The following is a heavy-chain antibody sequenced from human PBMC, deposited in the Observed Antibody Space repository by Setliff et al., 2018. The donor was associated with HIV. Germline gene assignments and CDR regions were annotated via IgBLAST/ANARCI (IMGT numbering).Heavy chain of an antibody. J-gene: IGHJ4*02. CDR3: AGHFYYSGSGIWAGLDS. CDR1: NASISSGGFY. Sequence: SETLSLTCTVSNASISSGGFYWSWVRQHPGKGLEWIGYIYYTGSTNYNPSLKSRVTMSVDTSEKQFSLKLTSVTAADTAVYYCAGHFYYSGSGIWAGLDSWGQGTLVTVSS. CDR2: IYYTGST. D-gene: IGHD3-10*01. V-gene: IGHV4-61*08.